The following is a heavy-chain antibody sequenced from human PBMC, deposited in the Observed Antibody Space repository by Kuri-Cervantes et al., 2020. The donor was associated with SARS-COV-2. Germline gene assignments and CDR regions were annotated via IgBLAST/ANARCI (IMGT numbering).Heavy chain of an antibody. V-gene: IGHV3-30*16. CDR3: AKDPFGGVIAAYSFDY. CDR2: ITCDGSNK. Sequence: QAPGKGLEWVAFITCDGSNKYYADSVKGRFTISRDNSKNSLYLQMNSLRAEDTAVYYCAKDPFGGVIAAYSFDYWGQGTLVTVSS. D-gene: IGHD3-16*02. J-gene: IGHJ4*02.